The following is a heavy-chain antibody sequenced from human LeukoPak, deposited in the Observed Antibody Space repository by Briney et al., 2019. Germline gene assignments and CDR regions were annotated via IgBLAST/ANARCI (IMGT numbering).Heavy chain of an antibody. J-gene: IGHJ4*02. D-gene: IGHD2-21*02. CDR2: ISSNGDGT. Sequence: PGGSLRLSCSASGLTFTDYVLHCVRQARGTGLEYVSAISSNGDGTYYADSVRGRFTISRDNSKNTVYLQMDSLRAEDTAVYYCAKRGEFTISDCYYFDYWGQGTLVTVSS. CDR1: GLTFTDYV. CDR3: AKRGEFTISDCYYFDY. V-gene: IGHV3-64*04.